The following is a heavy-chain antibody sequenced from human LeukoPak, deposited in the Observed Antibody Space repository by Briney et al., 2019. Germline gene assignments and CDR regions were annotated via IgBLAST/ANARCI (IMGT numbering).Heavy chain of an antibody. CDR1: GGSISSSSYY. CDR3: ARLRYYDSSGSPEFDY. J-gene: IGHJ4*02. D-gene: IGHD3-22*01. Sequence: SETLSVTCTVSGGSISSSSYYWGWIRQPPGRGLEWIGSIYYSGSTYYNPSLKSRVTISVDTSKNQFPLKLSSVTAADTAVYYCARLRYYDSSGSPEFDYWGQGTLVTVSS. V-gene: IGHV4-39*01. CDR2: IYYSGST.